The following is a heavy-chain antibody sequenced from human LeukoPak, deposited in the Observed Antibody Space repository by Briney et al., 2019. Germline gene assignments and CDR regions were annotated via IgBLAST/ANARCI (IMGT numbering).Heavy chain of an antibody. V-gene: IGHV1-2*02. Sequence: ASVKVSCKSSGYTFTSYYIHWVQQAPGQGLEWMGWINPNSGATTSAQKFHDTLTVTRDTSINTAYMELRWLRSVDTAVYLCARGSGLPDSNGFHYFDYWSQGTLVTVSS. J-gene: IGHJ4*02. CDR2: INPNSGAT. CDR3: ARGSGLPDSNGFHYFDY. CDR1: GYTFTSYY. D-gene: IGHD3-22*01.